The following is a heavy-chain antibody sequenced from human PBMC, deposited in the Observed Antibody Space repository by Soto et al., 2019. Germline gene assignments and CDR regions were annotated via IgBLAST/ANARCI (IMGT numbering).Heavy chain of an antibody. V-gene: IGHV4-61*01. CDR1: GVSVSSGSFY. D-gene: IGHD4-17*01. CDR2: GSYSGTT. J-gene: IGHJ4*02. Sequence: SETLSLTCTVSGVSVSSGSFYWAWIRQPPGKGLEWIGFGSYSGTTNYKPSLKSRVTISVDTSRSQISLKVSSLTAADTAVYYCARGATVTKYDYWGQGTLVTVSS. CDR3: ARGATVTKYDY.